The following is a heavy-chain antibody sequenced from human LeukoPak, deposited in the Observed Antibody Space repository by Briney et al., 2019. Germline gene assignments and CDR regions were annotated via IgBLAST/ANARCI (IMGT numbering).Heavy chain of an antibody. J-gene: IGHJ4*02. Sequence: PGGSLRLSCAASGFNFNNYDMSWVRQAPEKGLEWVSTLRGSDATTFYADSVKGRFTISRDNSKNTLYLQMNSLTAEDTAVYYRAKDLGDFGGYYYGTFDFWGQGTLVTVSS. CDR1: GFNFNNYD. CDR2: LRGSDATT. D-gene: IGHD3-22*01. CDR3: AKDLGDFGGYYYGTFDF. V-gene: IGHV3-23*01.